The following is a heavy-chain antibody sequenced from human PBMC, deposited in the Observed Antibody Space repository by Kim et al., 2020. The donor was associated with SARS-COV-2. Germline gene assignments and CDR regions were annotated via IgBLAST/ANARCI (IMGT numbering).Heavy chain of an antibody. CDR2: IDPSDSYT. Sequence: GESLKISCKGSGYSFTSYWISWVRQMPGKGLEWMGRIDPSDSYTNYSPSFQGHVTISADKSISTAYLQWSSLKASDTAMYYCASIWGGSGETGRYSSGWYVDYYYYGMDVWGQGTTVTVSS. CDR1: GYSFTSYW. CDR3: ASIWGGSGETGRYSSGWYVDYYYYGMDV. V-gene: IGHV5-10-1*01. D-gene: IGHD6-19*01. J-gene: IGHJ6*02.